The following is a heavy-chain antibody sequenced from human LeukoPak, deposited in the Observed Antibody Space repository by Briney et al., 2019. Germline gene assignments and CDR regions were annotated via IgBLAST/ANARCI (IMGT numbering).Heavy chain of an antibody. CDR2: MSYDGSLK. Sequence: GGSLRLSCAASGFTFSSYGMHWVRQAPGKGLEWVAVMSYDGSLKYYADSVKGRFTISRDNAKNTLYLQMNSLRAEDTAVYYCARGQWLVSHWYFDLWGRGTLVTVSS. V-gene: IGHV3-30*03. D-gene: IGHD6-19*01. CDR3: ARGQWLVSHWYFDL. CDR1: GFTFSSYG. J-gene: IGHJ2*01.